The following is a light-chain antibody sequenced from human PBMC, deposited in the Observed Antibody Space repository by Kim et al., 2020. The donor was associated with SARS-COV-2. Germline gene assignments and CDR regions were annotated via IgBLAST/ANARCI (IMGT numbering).Light chain of an antibody. Sequence: SPGESATLTCRARQSVSSYLAWYQQKPGQAPRLLISDASNRATGIPARFSGSESGTDFTLTISSLEPEDFAVYYCQHRDNWPPLTFGQGTRLEIK. CDR1: QSVSSY. CDR2: DAS. V-gene: IGKV3-11*01. CDR3: QHRDNWPPLT. J-gene: IGKJ5*01.